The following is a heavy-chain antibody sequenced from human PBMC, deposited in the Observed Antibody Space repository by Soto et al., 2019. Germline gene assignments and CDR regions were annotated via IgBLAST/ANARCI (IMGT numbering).Heavy chain of an antibody. Sequence: VKLVESGGGLVQPGGSLRVSCEDSGFTFSKYWMSWVRQAPGKGLEWVASISQDGTEKHYVDSVKGRFTVSRDNSKNSVYLQMNSLRDDDTAVYFCARDRGPNTLDYWGQGTPVTVSS. V-gene: IGHV3-7*01. J-gene: IGHJ4*02. CDR2: ISQDGTEK. CDR3: ARDRGPNTLDY. CDR1: GFTFSKYW.